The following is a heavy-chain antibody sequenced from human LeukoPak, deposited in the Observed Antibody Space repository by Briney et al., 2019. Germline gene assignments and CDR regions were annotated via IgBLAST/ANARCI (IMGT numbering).Heavy chain of an antibody. Sequence: ASVKVSCTASGYTFTAYYIHWVRQAPGQGLEGMGWVNLNTGGANYARKFLGRVTMTRDTSITTAYMELSRLRSDDTAVYYCAKDLNANILTGYYVDYWGQGTLVTVSS. CDR2: VNLNTGGA. CDR1: GYTFTAYY. V-gene: IGHV1-2*02. D-gene: IGHD3-9*01. CDR3: AKDLNANILTGYYVDY. J-gene: IGHJ4*02.